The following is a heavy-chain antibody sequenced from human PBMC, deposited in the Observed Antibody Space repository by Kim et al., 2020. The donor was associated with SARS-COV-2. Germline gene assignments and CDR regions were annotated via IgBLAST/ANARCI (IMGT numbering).Heavy chain of an antibody. J-gene: IGHJ6*02. CDR2: IGTAGDT. D-gene: IGHD2-15*01. Sequence: GGSLRLSCAASGFTFSSYDMHWVRQATGKGLEWVSAIGTAGDTYYPGSVKGRFTISRENAKNSLYLQMNSLRAGDTAVYYCARGHCSGGSCYSESSGMDVWGQGTTVTVSS. CDR3: ARGHCSGGSCYSESSGMDV. V-gene: IGHV3-13*01. CDR1: GFTFSSYD.